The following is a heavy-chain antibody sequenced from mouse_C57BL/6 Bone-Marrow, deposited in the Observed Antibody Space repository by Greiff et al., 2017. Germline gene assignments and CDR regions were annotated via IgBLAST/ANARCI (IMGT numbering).Heavy chain of an antibody. D-gene: IGHD1-1*01. V-gene: IGHV1-64*01. CDR2: IHPNSGST. J-gene: IGHJ1*03. CDR1: GYTFTSYW. Sequence: QVQLQQPGAELVKPGASVKLSCKASGYTFTSYWMHWVKQRPGQGLEWIGMIHPNSGSTNYNEKFKSKATLTVDKSSSTAYMQLSSLTSEDSAVYDCARLGGRGYVDVWGTGTTVTVSS. CDR3: ARLGGRGYVDV.